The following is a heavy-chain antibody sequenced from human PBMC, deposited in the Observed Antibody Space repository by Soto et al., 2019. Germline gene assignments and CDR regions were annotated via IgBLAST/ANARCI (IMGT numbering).Heavy chain of an antibody. CDR2: IIPIFGTA. CDR1: GGTFSSYA. V-gene: IGHV1-69*01. D-gene: IGHD3-16*02. Sequence: QVQLVHSGAEVKKPGSSVKVSCKASGGTFSSYAISWVRQAPGQGLEWMGGIIPIFGTANYAQKFKGRVTITVDESTRTAYMELSSLRSEDTAVYYCARAEGRLYDYVWGSYRYTGMDYWGQGTLVTVSS. CDR3: ARAEGRLYDYVWGSYRYTGMDY. J-gene: IGHJ4*02.